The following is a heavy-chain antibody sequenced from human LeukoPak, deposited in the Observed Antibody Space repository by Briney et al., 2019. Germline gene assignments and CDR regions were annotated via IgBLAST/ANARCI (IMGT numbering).Heavy chain of an antibody. D-gene: IGHD1-26*01. CDR2: INPNSGGT. Sequence: GASVKVSCKASGYTFTGYYMHWVRQAPGQGLEWMGWINPNSGGTNYAQKFQGRVTMTRDTSISTAYMELSRLRSDDTAVYYCARTVRIGSYYAEFDYWGQGTLVTVSS. J-gene: IGHJ4*02. V-gene: IGHV1-2*02. CDR3: ARTVRIGSYYAEFDY. CDR1: GYTFTGYY.